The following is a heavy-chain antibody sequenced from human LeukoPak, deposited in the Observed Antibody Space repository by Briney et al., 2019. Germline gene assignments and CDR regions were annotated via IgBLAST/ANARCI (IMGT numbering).Heavy chain of an antibody. CDR2: IYYSGST. CDR3: ARVVPSYMDV. D-gene: IGHD2-15*01. CDR1: GGSISRNNCH. V-gene: IGHV4-39*01. Sequence: SETLSLTCTVSGGSISRNNCHWGWIRQPPGKGLEWIATIYYSGSTYYNPSLKSRVTVSVDTSKNQFSLKLSSVTAADTAVYYCARVVPSYMDVWGKGTTVTVSS. J-gene: IGHJ6*03.